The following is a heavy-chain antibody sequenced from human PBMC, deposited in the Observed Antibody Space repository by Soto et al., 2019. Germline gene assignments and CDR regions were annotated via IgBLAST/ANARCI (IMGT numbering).Heavy chain of an antibody. V-gene: IGHV1-3*01. J-gene: IGHJ5*02. CDR2: INAGNGNT. CDR1: GYTFTSYA. D-gene: IGHD3-10*01. CDR3: ARDLVLGGSGTIYHNWFDP. Sequence: GASVKVSCKASGYTFTSYAMHWVRQAPGQRPEWMGWINAGNGNTKYSQKIQGRVTITRDTSASTAYMELSSLRSEDTAVYYCARDLVLGGSGTIYHNWFDPWGQGTLVTVSS.